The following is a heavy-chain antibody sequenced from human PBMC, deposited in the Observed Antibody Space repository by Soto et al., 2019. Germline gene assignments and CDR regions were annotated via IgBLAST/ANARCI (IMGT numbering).Heavy chain of an antibody. Sequence: PGGSLRLSCAASGFTFSSYAMHWVRQAPGKGLEWVAVISYDGSNKYYADSVKGRFTISRDNSKNTLYLQMNSLRAEDTAVYYCARDNYGPDYWGQGTLVTVPS. CDR1: GFTFSSYA. D-gene: IGHD3-16*01. CDR2: ISYDGSNK. V-gene: IGHV3-30-3*01. J-gene: IGHJ4*02. CDR3: ARDNYGPDY.